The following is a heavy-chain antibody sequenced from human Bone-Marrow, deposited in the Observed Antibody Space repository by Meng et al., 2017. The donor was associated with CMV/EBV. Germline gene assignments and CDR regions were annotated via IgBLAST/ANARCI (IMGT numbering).Heavy chain of an antibody. CDR1: GYTFTGYY. V-gene: IGHV1-2*02. D-gene: IGHD2-15*01. J-gene: IGHJ5*02. CDR3: ARGRILTKNWFDP. CDR2: INPNSGGT. Sequence: ASVKVSCKASGYTFTGYYMHWVRQAPGQGLEWMGWINPNSGGTNYAQKFQGRVTMTRDTSISTAYMELSRLRSDDTAVYYCARGRILTKNWFDPWGQGTLVTASS.